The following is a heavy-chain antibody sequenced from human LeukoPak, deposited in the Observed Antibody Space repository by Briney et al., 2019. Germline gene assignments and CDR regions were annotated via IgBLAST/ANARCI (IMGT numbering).Heavy chain of an antibody. J-gene: IGHJ4*02. CDR2: ISSSSSYI. V-gene: IGHV3-21*01. CDR3: ARILSSGWQYFDY. Sequence: GGSLRLSCAASGFTFSNHNMNWVRQAPGKGVEWVSSISSSSSYIYYADSVKGRFTISRDNAKNSLYLQMNSLRVEDTAVYYCARILSSGWQYFDYWGQGTLVTVSS. CDR1: GFTFSNHN. D-gene: IGHD6-19*01.